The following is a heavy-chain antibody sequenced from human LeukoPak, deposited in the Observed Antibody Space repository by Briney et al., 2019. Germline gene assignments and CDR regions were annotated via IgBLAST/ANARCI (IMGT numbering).Heavy chain of an antibody. CDR3: AKDPYVGGGYHFDS. CDR2: ITGSGGDT. V-gene: IGHV3-23*01. J-gene: IGHJ4*02. Sequence: GGSLRLSCAASGFTVTSKHMSWVRQAPGKGLEWVSTITGSGGDTYYADSVKGRFTISRDNSKNTLYLQMNSLRAEDTAIYYCAKDPYVGGGYHFDSWGQGSLVTVSS. CDR1: GFTVTSKH. D-gene: IGHD3-22*01.